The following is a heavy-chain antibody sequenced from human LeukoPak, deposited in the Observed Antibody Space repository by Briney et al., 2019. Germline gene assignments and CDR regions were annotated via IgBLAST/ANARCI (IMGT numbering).Heavy chain of an antibody. CDR3: AKDRYTPMRDAFDI. D-gene: IGHD5-12*01. J-gene: IGHJ3*02. CDR2: ISWNSGSI. V-gene: IGHV3-9*01. Sequence: PGRSLRLSCAASGFTFDDYAMHWVRQAPGKGLEWVSGISWNSGSIGYADSVKGRFTISRDNAKNSLYLQMNSLRAEDTAVYYCAKDRYTPMRDAFDIWGQGTMVTVSS. CDR1: GFTFDDYA.